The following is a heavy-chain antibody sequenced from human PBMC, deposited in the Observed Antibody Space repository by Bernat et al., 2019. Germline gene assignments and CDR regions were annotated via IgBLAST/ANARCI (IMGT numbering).Heavy chain of an antibody. CDR3: AKDRGHSSGWT. CDR2: ISGSGGTT. Sequence: EVQLLESGGGLVQPVGSLRLSCAASGFTFSSYAMSWVRQAPGKGLEWVSAISGSGGTTYYADSVKGRFTISRDNSKNTLYLQMNSLRADDTAVYYCAKDRGHSSGWTWGQGTLVTVSS. J-gene: IGHJ5*02. CDR1: GFTFSSYA. V-gene: IGHV3-23*01. D-gene: IGHD6-19*01.